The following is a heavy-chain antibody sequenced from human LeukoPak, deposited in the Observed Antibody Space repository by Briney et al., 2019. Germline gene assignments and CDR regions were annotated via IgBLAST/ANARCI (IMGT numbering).Heavy chain of an antibody. CDR1: GFTFSSYG. V-gene: IGHV3-49*03. Sequence: GGSLRLSCAASGFTFSSYGMHWFRQAPGKGPEWIVFIRRKFYGGTAEYAASVRGRFTISRDDSKAIAYLQMNSLKIEDTGVYYCTRGQGLYYWGQGTLVTVSS. CDR2: IRRKFYGGTA. D-gene: IGHD3/OR15-3a*01. CDR3: TRGQGLYY. J-gene: IGHJ4*02.